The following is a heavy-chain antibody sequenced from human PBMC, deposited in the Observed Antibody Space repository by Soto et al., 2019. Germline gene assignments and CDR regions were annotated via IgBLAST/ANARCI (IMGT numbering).Heavy chain of an antibody. CDR3: ARVWVGTTFAYYSGMDV. CDR1: GYTFTTYG. D-gene: IGHD1-1*01. V-gene: IGHV1-18*01. J-gene: IGHJ6*02. CDR2: ISAYNGNT. Sequence: QVQLVQSGAEVKKPGASVKVSCKASGYTFTTYGINWVRQAPGQGLEWMGWISAYNGNTNYAQKLQGRVTMTTDTSTSIAYMELRSLSSDDTAVYYCARVWVGTTFAYYSGMDVWGQGTTVTVSS.